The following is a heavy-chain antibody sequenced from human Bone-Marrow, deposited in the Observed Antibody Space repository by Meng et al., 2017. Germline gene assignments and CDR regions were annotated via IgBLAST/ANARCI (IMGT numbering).Heavy chain of an antibody. J-gene: IGHJ5*02. V-gene: IGHV1-69*01. CDR2: IIPIFGTA. D-gene: IGHD3-3*01. Sequence: QVRRVQSGARVKKPGSSVKVSCKASGGTFSSYAISWVRQAPGQGLEWMGGIIPIFGTANYAQKFQGRVTITADESTSTAYMELSSLRSEDTAVYYCARVLTFFGVVHNWFDPWGQGTLVTVSS. CDR3: ARVLTFFGVVHNWFDP. CDR1: GGTFSSYA.